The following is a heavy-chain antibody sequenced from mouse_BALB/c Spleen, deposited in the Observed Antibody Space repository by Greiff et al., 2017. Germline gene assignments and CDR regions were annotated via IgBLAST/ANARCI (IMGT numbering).Heavy chain of an antibody. J-gene: IGHJ4*01. D-gene: IGHD1-2*01. CDR3: ARGTTATDAMDY. Sequence: EVQLQQSGPELVKPGASVTISCKASGYSFTGYYMHWVKQSHVKSLEWIGRINPYNGATSYNQNFKDMASLTVDKSSRTAYMELHSLTSEDSAVYYCARGTTATDAMDYWGQGTSVTVSS. CDR2: INPYNGAT. V-gene: IGHV1-31*01. CDR1: GYSFTGYY.